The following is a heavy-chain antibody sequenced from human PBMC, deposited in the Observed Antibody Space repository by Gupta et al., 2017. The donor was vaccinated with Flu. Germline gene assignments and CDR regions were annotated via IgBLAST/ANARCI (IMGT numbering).Heavy chain of an antibody. V-gene: IGHV3-21*01. Sequence: SCYSMNWVRQAPGKGLEWVSSISSSSSYIYYADSVKGRFTISRDNAKNSLYLQMNSLRAEDTAVYYCASLGVIAAAGVDYWGQGTLVTVSS. CDR2: ISSSSSYI. D-gene: IGHD6-13*01. CDR3: ASLGVIAAAGVDY. CDR1: SCYS. J-gene: IGHJ4*02.